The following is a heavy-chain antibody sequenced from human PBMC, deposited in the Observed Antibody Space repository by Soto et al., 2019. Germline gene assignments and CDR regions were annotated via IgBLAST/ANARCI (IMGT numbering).Heavy chain of an antibody. CDR1: GGTFRTYA. CDR3: ARAGT. V-gene: IGHV1-69*01. Sequence: QVQLLQSGAEVKKPGSSMRVSCTVSGGTFRTYALNWVRQAPGHGLEWVGGITPVPGTTNYAQRFHGRVTVTPDESTSTVYLDLTSLRCNDTAIYYCARAGTWGQGSLVTVSS. J-gene: IGHJ5*02. CDR2: ITPVPGTT.